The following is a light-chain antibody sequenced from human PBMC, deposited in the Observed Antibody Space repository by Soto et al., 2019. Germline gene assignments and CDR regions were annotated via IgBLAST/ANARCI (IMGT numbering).Light chain of an antibody. V-gene: IGLV2-11*01. CDR2: DVS. CDR1: SSDVGGYNY. J-gene: IGLJ3*02. CDR3: QSYDTSRFGLM. Sequence: QSALTQPRSVSGSPGQSVTISCTGTSSDVGGYNYVSWYQQHPGKAPKLMIYDVSKRPSGVPDRFSGSKSGNTASLTISGLQAEDEAEYYCQSYDTSRFGLMFGGGTKLTVL.